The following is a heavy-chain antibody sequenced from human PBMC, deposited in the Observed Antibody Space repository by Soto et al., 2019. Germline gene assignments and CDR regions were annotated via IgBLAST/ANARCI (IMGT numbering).Heavy chain of an antibody. CDR3: ASRVVDIVVLPAAWVEGMYV. CDR1: GGTFSSYA. D-gene: IGHD2-2*03. CDR2: IIPIFGTA. Sequence: GASVKVSCKASGGTFSSYAISWVRQAPGQGLEWMGGIIPIFGTANYAQKFQGRVTITADESTSTAYMELSSLRSEDTAVYYCASRVVDIVVLPAAWVEGMYVWGQGTTVPVSS. J-gene: IGHJ6*02. V-gene: IGHV1-69*13.